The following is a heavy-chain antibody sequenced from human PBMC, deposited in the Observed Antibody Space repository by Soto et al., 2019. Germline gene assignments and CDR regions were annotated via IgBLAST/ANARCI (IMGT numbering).Heavy chain of an antibody. CDR2: IYHGGTT. D-gene: IGHD6-19*01. V-gene: IGHV4-38-2*02. CDR1: GYSISSGSY. Sequence: SETLSLTCTVSGYSISSGSYWGWIRQPPGKGPEWIASIYHGGTTFYNPSLKSRVTVSVDKSNNQFSLKLRSVTAADTAVYYCAKAHVMAVAGSTFDYWGHGTLVTVSS. J-gene: IGHJ4*01. CDR3: AKAHVMAVAGSTFDY.